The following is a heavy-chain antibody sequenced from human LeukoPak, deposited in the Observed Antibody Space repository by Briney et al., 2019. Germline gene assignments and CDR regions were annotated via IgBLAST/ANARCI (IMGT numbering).Heavy chain of an antibody. CDR1: GGSISGYY. CDR3: ASVLGL. CDR2: IYYSGST. Sequence: PSETLSLTCTVSGGSISGYYWSWIRQPPGKGLEWIGYIYYSGSTNYNPSLKSRVTMSVDTSKNQFSLKLSSVTAADTAVYYCASVLGLWGQGTLVTVSS. V-gene: IGHV4-59*12. J-gene: IGHJ5*02. D-gene: IGHD6-6*01.